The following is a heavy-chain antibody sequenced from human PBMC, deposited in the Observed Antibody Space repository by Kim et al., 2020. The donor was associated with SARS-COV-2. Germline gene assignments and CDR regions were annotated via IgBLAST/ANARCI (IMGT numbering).Heavy chain of an antibody. J-gene: IGHJ6*03. CDR1: GGTFSSYA. D-gene: IGHD2-2*01. Sequence: SVKVSCKASGGTFSSYAISWVRQAPGQGLEWMGRIIPILGIANYAQKFQGRVTITADKSTSTAYMELSSLRSEDTAVYYCARSDCSSTSCYPKRNYYYYYMDVWGKGTTVTVSS. CDR3: ARSDCSSTSCYPKRNYYYYYMDV. CDR2: IIPILGIA. V-gene: IGHV1-69*04.